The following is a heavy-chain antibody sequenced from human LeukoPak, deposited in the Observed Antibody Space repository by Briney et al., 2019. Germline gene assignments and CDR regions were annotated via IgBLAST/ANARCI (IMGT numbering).Heavy chain of an antibody. CDR2: IYTSGST. Sequence: PSETLSLTCTVSGGSISSASYYWSWIRQPAGKGLEWVGRIYTSGSTNYNPSLKSQVTISVDMSRNQFSLNFNSLTAADTAVYYCARQVATKGEWAFDVWGQGTMVTVSS. CDR1: GGSISSASYY. CDR3: ARQVATKGEWAFDV. D-gene: IGHD5-12*01. V-gene: IGHV4-61*02. J-gene: IGHJ3*01.